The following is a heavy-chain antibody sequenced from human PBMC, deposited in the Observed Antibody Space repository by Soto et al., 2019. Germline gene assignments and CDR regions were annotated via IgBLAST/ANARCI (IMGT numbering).Heavy chain of an antibody. D-gene: IGHD6-13*01. Sequence: QVQLVQSGAEVKKPGSSVKVSCKASGGTFSSYAISWVRQAPGQGLEWMGGITPIFGTANYAQKFQGRVTITADESTSTAYMELSSLRSEDTAVYYCARDPHSSSWYYFDYWGQGTLVTVSS. CDR3: ARDPHSSSWYYFDY. J-gene: IGHJ4*02. CDR1: GGTFSSYA. V-gene: IGHV1-69*01. CDR2: ITPIFGTA.